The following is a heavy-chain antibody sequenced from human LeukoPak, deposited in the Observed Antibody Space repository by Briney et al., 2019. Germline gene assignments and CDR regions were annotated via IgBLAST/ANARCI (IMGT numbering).Heavy chain of an antibody. D-gene: IGHD6-13*01. Sequence: ASVKVSCKASGYTFTNYNVNWVRQAPGQGLEWMGWINPNSGGTNYAQKFQGWVTMTRDTSISTAYMELSRLRSDDTAVYYCARDAYSSSWYRGGELEYWGQGTLVTVSS. CDR2: INPNSGGT. J-gene: IGHJ4*02. CDR3: ARDAYSSSWYRGGELEY. V-gene: IGHV1-2*04. CDR1: GYTFTNYN.